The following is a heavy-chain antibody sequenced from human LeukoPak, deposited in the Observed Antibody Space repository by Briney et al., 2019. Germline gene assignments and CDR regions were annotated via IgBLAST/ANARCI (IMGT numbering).Heavy chain of an antibody. J-gene: IGHJ6*03. CDR3: ARDPYSGSYGNYYYYFMDV. CDR2: ISSSSSYI. D-gene: IGHD1-26*01. CDR1: GFIFSTYN. V-gene: IGHV3-21*01. Sequence: PGGSLRLSCAASGFIFSTYNIDWVRQAPGKGLEWVSSISSSSSYIYYADSVKGRFTISRDNAKNSLYLQMNSLRAEDTAVYYCARDPYSGSYGNYYYYFMDVWGKGTTVTISS.